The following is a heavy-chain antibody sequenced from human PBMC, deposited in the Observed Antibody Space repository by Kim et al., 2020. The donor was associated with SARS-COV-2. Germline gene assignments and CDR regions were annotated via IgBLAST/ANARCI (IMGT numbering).Heavy chain of an antibody. J-gene: IGHJ5*02. V-gene: IGHV3-7*01. CDR3: ARDQVGAHLS. CDR2: IKQDGSEK. Sequence: GSLRLSCVDSGFMFSMYWMSWVRQAPGKGLEWVADIKQDGSEKYYVDSVKGRFTISRDNAKKSLYLQMNSLRAEDTAVYYCARDQVGAHLSWGQGTLVTVSS. CDR1: GFMFSMYW. D-gene: IGHD1-26*01.